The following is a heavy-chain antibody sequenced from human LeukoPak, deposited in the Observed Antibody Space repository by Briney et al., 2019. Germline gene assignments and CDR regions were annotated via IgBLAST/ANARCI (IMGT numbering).Heavy chain of an antibody. J-gene: IGHJ4*02. D-gene: IGHD3-22*01. CDR1: GGSFSGYY. V-gene: IGHV4-34*01. CDR2: INHSGST. CDR3: ARLYYYDSSGPEEDY. Sequence: PSETLSLTCTVYGGSFSGYYWSWIRQSPGKGLEWIGEINHSGSTNYNPSLKSRVTISVDTSKNQFSLKLSSVTAADTAVYYCARLYYYDSSGPEEDYWGQGTLVTVSS.